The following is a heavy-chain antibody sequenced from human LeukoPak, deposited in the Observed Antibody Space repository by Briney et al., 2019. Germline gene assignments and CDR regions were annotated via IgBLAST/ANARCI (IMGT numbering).Heavy chain of an antibody. V-gene: IGHV4-59*01. J-gene: IGHJ4*02. Sequence: SETLSLTCTVFGGSISSYYWSWIRQPPGKGLEWIGYIYYSGSTNYNPSLKSRVTISVDTSKNQFSLKLSSVTAADTAVYYCAREGTGEDDYFDYWGQGTLVTVSS. CDR1: GGSISSYY. D-gene: IGHD7-27*01. CDR2: IYYSGST. CDR3: AREGTGEDDYFDY.